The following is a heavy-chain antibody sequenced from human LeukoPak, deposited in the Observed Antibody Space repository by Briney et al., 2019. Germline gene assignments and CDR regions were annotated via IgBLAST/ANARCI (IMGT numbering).Heavy chain of an antibody. CDR3: ARSRVGEYYYYYMDV. CDR1: GFTFSSYE. CDR2: ISSSGSTI. Sequence: PGGSLRLSCAASGFTFSSYEMNWVRQAPGKGLEWVSYISSSGSTIYYADSVKGRFTISRDNAKNSLYLQMNSLRAEDTALYYCARSRVGEYYYYYMDVWGKGTTVTVSS. D-gene: IGHD3-10*01. J-gene: IGHJ6*03. V-gene: IGHV3-48*03.